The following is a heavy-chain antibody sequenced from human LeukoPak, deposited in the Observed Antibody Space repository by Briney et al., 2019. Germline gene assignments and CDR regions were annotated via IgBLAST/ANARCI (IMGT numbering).Heavy chain of an antibody. J-gene: IGHJ4*02. CDR2: ISASGGSI. CDR1: GFIFSDYY. V-gene: IGHV3-11*04. D-gene: IGHD2/OR15-2a*01. Sequence: PGGSLRLSCTASGFIFSDYYMSWIRQAPGKGLEWISDISASGGSIYYADSVKGRFTISRDSAKNTLYLQMNSLRAEDTAVYYCVVVLRGAGFDYWGQGTLVTVSS. CDR3: VVVLRGAGFDY.